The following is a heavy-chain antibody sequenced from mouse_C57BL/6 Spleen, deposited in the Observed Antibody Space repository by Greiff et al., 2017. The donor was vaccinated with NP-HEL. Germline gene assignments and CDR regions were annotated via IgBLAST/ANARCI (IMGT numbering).Heavy chain of an antibody. CDR3: ARYRGSSGQVTTRYFDV. V-gene: IGHV7-3*01. CDR1: GFTFTDYY. D-gene: IGHD3-2*02. Sequence: EVKLMESGGGLVQPGGSLSLSCAASGFTFTDYYMSWVRQPPGKALEWLGFIRNKANGYTTEYSASVKGRFTISRDNSPSILYLQMNALRAEDSATYYCARYRGSSGQVTTRYFDVWGTGTTVTVSS. CDR2: IRNKANGYTT. J-gene: IGHJ1*03.